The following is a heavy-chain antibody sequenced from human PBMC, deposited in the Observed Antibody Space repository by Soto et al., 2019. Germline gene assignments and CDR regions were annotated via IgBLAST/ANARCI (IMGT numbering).Heavy chain of an antibody. CDR1: GFTFSSYG. CDR3: AKDQQGWGWVVGATTTDAFDI. D-gene: IGHD1-26*01. V-gene: IGHV3-30*18. Sequence: GGSLRLSCAASGFTFSSYGMHWVRQAPGKGLEWVAVISYDGSNKYYADSVKGRFTISRDNSKNTLYLQMNSRRAEDTAVYYCAKDQQGWGWVVGATTTDAFDIWGQGTMVTVSS. J-gene: IGHJ3*02. CDR2: ISYDGSNK.